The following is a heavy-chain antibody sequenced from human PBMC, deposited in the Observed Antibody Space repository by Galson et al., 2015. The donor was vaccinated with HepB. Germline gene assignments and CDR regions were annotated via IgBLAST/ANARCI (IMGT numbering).Heavy chain of an antibody. V-gene: IGHV3-21*01. CDR2: ISSSRSYI. Sequence: SLRLYCAASGFTFRSYSMNWVRQAPGKGLEWVSSISSSRSYIYYADSVKGRFTISKANAKNSLYLQMNSLRAEDTAVYYCARDGCSSTRCYYYGMDVWGQGTTVTVPS. J-gene: IGHJ6*02. CDR1: GFTFRSYS. D-gene: IGHD2-2*01. CDR3: ARDGCSSTRCYYYGMDV.